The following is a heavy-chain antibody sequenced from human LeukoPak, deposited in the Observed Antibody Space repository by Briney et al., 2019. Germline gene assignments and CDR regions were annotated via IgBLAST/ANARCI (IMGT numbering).Heavy chain of an antibody. J-gene: IGHJ4*02. V-gene: IGHV4-34*01. CDR3: ARGALTTVVTPFFDY. CDR2: INHSGST. D-gene: IGHD4-23*01. Sequence: PSETQSLTCAVYGGSFSGYYWSWIRQPPGKGLEWIGEINHSGSTNYNPSLKSRVTISVDTSKNQFSLKLSSVTAADTAVYYCARGALTTVVTPFFDYWGQGTLVTVSS. CDR1: GGSFSGYY.